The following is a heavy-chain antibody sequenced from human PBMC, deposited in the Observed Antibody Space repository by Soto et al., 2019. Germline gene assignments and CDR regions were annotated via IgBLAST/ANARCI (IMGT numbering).Heavy chain of an antibody. CDR3: ARVGATAVTLTGEFDY. CDR1: GYTFTGYY. D-gene: IGHD1-26*01. J-gene: IGHJ4*02. V-gene: IGHV1-2*02. Sequence: ASVKVSCKASGYTFTGYYMHWVRQAPGQGLEWMGWINPNSGGTNYAQKFQGRVTMTRDTSISTAYMELSRLRSDDTAVYYCARVGATAVTLTGEFDYWGQGTLVTVSS. CDR2: INPNSGGT.